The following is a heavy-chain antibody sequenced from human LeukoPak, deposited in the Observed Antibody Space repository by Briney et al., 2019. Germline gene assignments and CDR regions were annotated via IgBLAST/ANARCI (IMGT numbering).Heavy chain of an antibody. D-gene: IGHD2-15*01. V-gene: IGHV1-8*01. CDR1: GYTFTSYD. CDR3: ARGVPILGYCSGGSCYSGYYYYMDV. J-gene: IGHJ6*03. CDR2: MSLNSGNT. Sequence: ASVKVSCKASGYTFTSYDINWVRQATGQGLEWMGWMSLNSGNTGYAQKFQGRVTMTRNTSISTAYMELSSLRSEDTAVYYCARGVPILGYCSGGSCYSGYYYYMDVWGKGTTVIISS.